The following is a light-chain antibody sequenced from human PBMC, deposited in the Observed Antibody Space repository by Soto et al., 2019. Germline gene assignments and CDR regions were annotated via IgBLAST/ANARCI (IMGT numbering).Light chain of an antibody. Sequence: DIQMTQSPSTLSASVGDRVTITCRASQSISSWLAWYQQIPGKAPKLLIYDASSLESGVPSRFSGSGSGTEFTLTISSLQPDDFATYYCQQYNSFSWTFGQGTEVEIK. V-gene: IGKV1-5*01. J-gene: IGKJ1*01. CDR2: DAS. CDR3: QQYNSFSWT. CDR1: QSISSW.